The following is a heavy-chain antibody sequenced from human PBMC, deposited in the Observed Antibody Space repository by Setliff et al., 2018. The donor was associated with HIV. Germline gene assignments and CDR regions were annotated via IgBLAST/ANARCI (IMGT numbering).Heavy chain of an antibody. Sequence: ASVKVSCKASGYSFADYAMNWVRQAPRQGLEWMCYINTNTGNPTYAQGFTGRFVFSFDTSVTTAYLQITGLRTEDTAVYFCARGGTHYDFWSGYRLGYFDLWGRGTLVTVSS. CDR2: INTNTGNP. CDR1: GYSFADYA. D-gene: IGHD3-3*01. CDR3: ARGGTHYDFWSGYRLGYFDL. V-gene: IGHV7-4-1*02. J-gene: IGHJ2*01.